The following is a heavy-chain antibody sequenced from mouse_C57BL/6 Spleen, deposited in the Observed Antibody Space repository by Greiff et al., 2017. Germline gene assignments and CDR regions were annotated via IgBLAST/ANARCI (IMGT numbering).Heavy chain of an antibody. CDR3: ARSPYSNWYFDV. V-gene: IGHV1-19*01. J-gene: IGHJ1*03. CDR1: GYTFTDYY. CDR2: INPYNGGT. D-gene: IGHD2-10*01. Sequence: VQLQQSGPVLVKPGASVKMSCKASGYTFTDYYMNWVKQSHGKSLEWIGVINPYNGGTSYNQKFKGKATLTVDKSSSTAYMELNSLTSEDSAVYYCARSPYSNWYFDVWGTGTTVTVSS.